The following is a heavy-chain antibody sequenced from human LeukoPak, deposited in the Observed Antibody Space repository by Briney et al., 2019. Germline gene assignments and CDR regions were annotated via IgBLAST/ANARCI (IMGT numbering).Heavy chain of an antibody. CDR3: ARGYQLLAGGYYYYYYMDV. V-gene: IGHV1-8*01. Sequence: EASVKVSCKASGYTFTSYDINWVRQATGQGLEWMGWMNPNSGNTGYAQKFQGRVTMTRNTSISTAYMELSSLRSEDTAVYYCARGYQLLAGGYYYYYYMDVWGKGTTVTISS. D-gene: IGHD2-2*01. CDR1: GYTFTSYD. J-gene: IGHJ6*03. CDR2: MNPNSGNT.